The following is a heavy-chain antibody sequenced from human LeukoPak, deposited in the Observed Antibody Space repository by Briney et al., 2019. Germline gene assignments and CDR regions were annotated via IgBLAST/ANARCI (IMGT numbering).Heavy chain of an antibody. V-gene: IGHV3-23*01. CDR3: AKPFGFLEWLYGGYFDS. CDR2: VSSDGINT. Sequence: GGSLRLSCSASGFTFSNFAMSWVRQAPGKGLEWVSAVSSDGINTYYTDSLKGRFTISRDNSKNTVFLQMHSLTAEDTAVYYCAKPFGFLEWLYGGYFDSWGQGTQVTVSS. J-gene: IGHJ4*02. D-gene: IGHD3-3*01. CDR1: GFTFSNFA.